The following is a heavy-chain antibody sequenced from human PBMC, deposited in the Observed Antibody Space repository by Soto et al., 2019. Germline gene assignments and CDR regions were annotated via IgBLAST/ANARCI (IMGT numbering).Heavy chain of an antibody. CDR2: IYSGGST. V-gene: IGHV3-53*02. CDR3: ARAVSYSIAIIV. Sequence: EVQLVETGGGLIQPGGSLRLSCAASGFTVSSNYMSWVRQAPGKGLEWVSVIYSGGSTYYADSVKGRFTISRDNSKNTVYLQMNSLRAEDTAVYYCARAVSYSIAIIVWGQGTLVTVSS. CDR1: GFTVSSNY. D-gene: IGHD6-6*01. J-gene: IGHJ4*02.